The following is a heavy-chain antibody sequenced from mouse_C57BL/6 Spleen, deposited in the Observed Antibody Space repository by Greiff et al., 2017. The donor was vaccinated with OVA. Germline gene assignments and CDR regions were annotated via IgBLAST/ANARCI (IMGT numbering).Heavy chain of an antibody. CDR2: IDPETGGT. Sequence: VQLQQSGAELVRPGASVTLSCKASGYTFTDYEMHWVKQTPVHGLEWIGAIDPETGGTAYNQKFKGKAILTADKSSSTAYMELRSLTSEDSAVYYWTRDRWDGRDFAYWGQGTLVTVSA. D-gene: IGHD4-1*01. V-gene: IGHV1-15*01. CDR3: TRDRWDGRDFAY. J-gene: IGHJ3*01. CDR1: GYTFTDYE.